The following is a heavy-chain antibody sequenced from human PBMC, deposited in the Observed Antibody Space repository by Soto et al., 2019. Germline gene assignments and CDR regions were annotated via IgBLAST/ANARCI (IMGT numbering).Heavy chain of an antibody. D-gene: IGHD5-18*01. CDR1: GYTFTSYA. Sequence: ASVKVSCKASGYTFTSYAMHWVRQAPGQRLEWMGWINAGNGNTKYSQKFQSRVTITRDTSASTAYMELSSLRSEDTAVYYCARDLLAMVPVRRLGYWGQGTLVTFSS. J-gene: IGHJ4*02. CDR2: INAGNGNT. V-gene: IGHV1-3*01. CDR3: ARDLLAMVPVRRLGY.